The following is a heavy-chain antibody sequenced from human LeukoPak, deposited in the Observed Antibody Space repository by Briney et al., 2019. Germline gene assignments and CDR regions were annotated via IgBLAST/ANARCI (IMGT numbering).Heavy chain of an antibody. J-gene: IGHJ5*02. Sequence: ASVKVSCKASGYTFTGYYMHWVRQAPGQGLEWMGRINPNSGGTNYAQKFQGRVTMTRDTSTSTVYMELSSLRFEDTAVYYCARGAVTATTYNWFDPWGQGTLVTVSS. CDR2: INPNSGGT. CDR3: ARGAVTATTYNWFDP. D-gene: IGHD2-21*02. V-gene: IGHV1-2*06. CDR1: GYTFTGYY.